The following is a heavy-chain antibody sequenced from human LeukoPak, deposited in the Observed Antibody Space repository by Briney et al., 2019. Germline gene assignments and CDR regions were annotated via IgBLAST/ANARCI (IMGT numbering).Heavy chain of an antibody. D-gene: IGHD5-18*01. Sequence: GRSLRLSCAASGFRFNNYAMHWVRQPPGTGLEWVAVISMDGIQEYYADSVKGRFSISRDNSKNTLYLQMNSLRSEDTAVYYCAREVYSYALDALDLWGQGTMVTVSS. CDR2: ISMDGIQE. CDR3: AREVYSYALDALDL. V-gene: IGHV3-30*04. J-gene: IGHJ3*01. CDR1: GFRFNNYA.